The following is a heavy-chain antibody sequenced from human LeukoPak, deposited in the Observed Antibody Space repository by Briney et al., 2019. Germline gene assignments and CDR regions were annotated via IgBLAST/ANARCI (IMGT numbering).Heavy chain of an antibody. J-gene: IGHJ3*02. CDR2: IKSRSDGGTT. CDR1: GFPFSNTW. V-gene: IGHV3-15*01. CDR3: ATDWPDTFDI. D-gene: IGHD1-14*01. Sequence: GGSLRLSCAGSGFPFSNTWMSWVRQAPGKGLEWVGRIKSRSDGGTTDYAAPVKGRFTISRDQSENTVYLQMNSLKTEDTAMYYCATDWPDTFDIWGQGTMVTVSS.